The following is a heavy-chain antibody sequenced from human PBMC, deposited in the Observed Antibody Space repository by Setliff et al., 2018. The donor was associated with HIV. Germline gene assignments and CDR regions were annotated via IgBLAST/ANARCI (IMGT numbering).Heavy chain of an antibody. CDR1: GFSFSTYV. Sequence: HPGGSLRLSCAASGFSFSTYVMHWVRQAPGRALEWVALVWYEGNNKYYADSVRGRFTISRDNSNNTLFLQMSSLRDEDTAVYYCAKDRKMDGYNFDYYYSYYMDVWGKGTTVTVSS. CDR2: VWYEGNNK. J-gene: IGHJ6*03. CDR3: AKDRKMDGYNFDYYYSYYMDV. D-gene: IGHD5-12*01. V-gene: IGHV3-33*06.